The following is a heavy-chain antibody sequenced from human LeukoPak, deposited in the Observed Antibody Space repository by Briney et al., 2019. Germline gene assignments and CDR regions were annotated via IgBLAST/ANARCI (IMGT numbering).Heavy chain of an antibody. V-gene: IGHV4-31*03. CDR1: GGSISSGGYY. Sequence: SETLSLTCTVSGGSISSGGYYWSWIRQHPGKGLEWIGYIYYSGSTYYNPSLKSRVTISVDTSKNQFSLKLSSVTAADTAVYYCARDRSVFYFDYWGQGTLVTVSS. D-gene: IGHD2-8*01. CDR3: ARDRSVFYFDY. CDR2: IYYSGST. J-gene: IGHJ4*02.